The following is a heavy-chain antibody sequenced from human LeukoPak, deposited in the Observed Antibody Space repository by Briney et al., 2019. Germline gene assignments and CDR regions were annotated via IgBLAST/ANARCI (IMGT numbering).Heavy chain of an antibody. CDR1: GFTFSSYS. J-gene: IGHJ4*02. D-gene: IGHD5-24*01. V-gene: IGHV3-21*01. CDR3: AKAVEMATINYFDY. Sequence: GSLRLSCAPSGFTFSSYSMNWVRQAPGKGLEWVSYISSSRSYIYYADSVKGRFTISRDNAKNSLYLQMSSLRVEGTAVYYCAKAVEMATINYFDYWGQGTLVTVSS. CDR2: ISSSRSYI.